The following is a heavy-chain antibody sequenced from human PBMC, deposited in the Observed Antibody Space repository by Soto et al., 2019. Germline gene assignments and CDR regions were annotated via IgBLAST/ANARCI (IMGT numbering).Heavy chain of an antibody. V-gene: IGHV4-30-4*01. J-gene: IGHJ5*02. CDR2: IYYSGST. D-gene: IGHD3-3*01. CDR1: GGSITSGDNY. Sequence: SETLSLTCTVSGGSITSGDNYWSWIRQPPGKGLEWIGYIYYSGSTYYNPSLKSRVTISVDTSKNQFSLKLSSVTAADTAVYYCARALKLTYYDFWSGKTASNWFDPWGQGTLVTVSS. CDR3: ARALKLTYYDFWSGKTASNWFDP.